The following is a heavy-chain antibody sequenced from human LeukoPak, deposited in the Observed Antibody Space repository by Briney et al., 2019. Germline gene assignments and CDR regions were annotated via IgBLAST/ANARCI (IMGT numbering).Heavy chain of an antibody. D-gene: IGHD5-24*01. Sequence: PGGSLRLSCAASGFTFSSYSMNWVRQAPGKGLEWVSSISSSSSYIYYADSVKGRFTISRDNAKNSLYLQMNNLRAEDTAVYYCARIGDDYNEYVDYWGQGTLVTVSS. CDR1: GFTFSSYS. CDR3: ARIGDDYNEYVDY. CDR2: ISSSSSYI. J-gene: IGHJ4*02. V-gene: IGHV3-21*01.